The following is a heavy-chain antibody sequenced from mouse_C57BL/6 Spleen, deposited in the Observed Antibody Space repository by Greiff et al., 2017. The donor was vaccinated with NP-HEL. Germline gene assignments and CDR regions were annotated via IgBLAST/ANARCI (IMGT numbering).Heavy chain of an antibody. CDR3: TRSNYCGSRDWYFDV. Sequence: QVQLKESGAELVRPGASVTLSCKASGYTFTDYEMHWVKQTPVHGLEWIGAIDPETGGTAYNQKFKGKAILTADKSSSTAYMELRSLTSEDSAVYYCTRSNYCGSRDWYFDVWGTGTTVTVSS. D-gene: IGHD1-1*01. V-gene: IGHV1-15*01. J-gene: IGHJ1*03. CDR1: GYTFTDYE. CDR2: IDPETGGT.